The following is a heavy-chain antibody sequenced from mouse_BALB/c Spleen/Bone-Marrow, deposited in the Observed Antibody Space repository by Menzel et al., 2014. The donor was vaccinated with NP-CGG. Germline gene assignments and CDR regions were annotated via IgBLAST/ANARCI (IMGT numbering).Heavy chain of an antibody. Sequence: EVKLQESGAELMKPGALVKLSCTASGFNIKDTYMHWVKQRPEQGLEWIGRIDPANGNTRYDPKFQGKATITADTSSNTAYLQLSSLTSEGTAVYYCARIYSYGRGYFDYWGQGTTLTVSS. CDR2: IDPANGNT. CDR3: ARIYSYGRGYFDY. J-gene: IGHJ2*01. D-gene: IGHD1-1*01. V-gene: IGHV14-3*02. CDR1: GFNIKDTY.